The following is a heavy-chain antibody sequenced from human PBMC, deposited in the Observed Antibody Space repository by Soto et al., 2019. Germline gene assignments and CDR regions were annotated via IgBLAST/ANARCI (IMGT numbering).Heavy chain of an antibody. V-gene: IGHV4-34*01. CDR3: ARVVPAAIGGNYGMDV. CDR2: INHSGST. D-gene: IGHD2-2*02. Sequence: SETLSLTCAVYGGSFIGYYWSWIRQPPGKGLEWIGEINHSGSTNYNPSLKSRVTISVDTSKNQFSLKLSSVTAADTAVYYCARVVPAAIGGNYGMDVWGQGTTVTVSS. CDR1: GGSFIGYY. J-gene: IGHJ6*02.